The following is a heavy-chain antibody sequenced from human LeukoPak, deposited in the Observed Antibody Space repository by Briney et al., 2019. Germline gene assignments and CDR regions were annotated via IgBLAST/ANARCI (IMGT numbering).Heavy chain of an antibody. V-gene: IGHV3-30*03. D-gene: IGHD3-10*01. Sequence: GRSLRLSRAASGFPFSSYGMHWVRQAPRKGLEWVAVLSYDGSNEYYADSVKGRFTISRDNSKNTLYLQMNSLRVEDTAVYYCAGSWFYRDYFEYWGQGTLVTVSS. J-gene: IGHJ4*02. CDR2: LSYDGSNE. CDR3: AGSWFYRDYFEY. CDR1: GFPFSSYG.